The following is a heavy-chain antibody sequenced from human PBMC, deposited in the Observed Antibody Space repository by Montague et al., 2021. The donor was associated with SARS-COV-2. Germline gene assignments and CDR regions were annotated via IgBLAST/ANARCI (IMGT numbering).Heavy chain of an antibody. J-gene: IGHJ6*02. V-gene: IGHV4-34*01. CDR1: GGSFSGYY. D-gene: IGHD2-15*01. CDR3: ARGRGCSGGSCDSEWDPYYGSGMDV. CDR2: INHSGST. Sequence: SETLSLTCAVYGGSFSGYYWSWIRQPPGKGLEWIGEINHSGSTNYNPSLTSRVTISVDTSKNQFSLTLSSVTAADTAVYDCARGRGCSGGSCDSEWDPYYGSGMDVWGQGTTVTVS.